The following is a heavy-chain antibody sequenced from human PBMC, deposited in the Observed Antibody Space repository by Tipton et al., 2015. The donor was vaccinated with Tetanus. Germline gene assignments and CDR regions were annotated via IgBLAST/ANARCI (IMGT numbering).Heavy chain of an antibody. CDR3: ARHAAWNSAFDY. CDR1: GGSISSYY. V-gene: IGHV4-59*08. D-gene: IGHD1-7*01. CDR2: IYYSGST. J-gene: IGHJ4*02. Sequence: TLSLTCTVSGGSISSYYWSWIRQPPGKGLEWIGYIYYSGSTNYNPTLKSRVTISVDTSKNQFSLKLSSVTAADTAVYYCARHAAWNSAFDYWGQGTLVTVSS.